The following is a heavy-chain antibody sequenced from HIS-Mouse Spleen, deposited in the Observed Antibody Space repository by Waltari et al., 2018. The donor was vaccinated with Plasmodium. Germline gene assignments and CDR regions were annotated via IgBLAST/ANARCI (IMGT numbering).Heavy chain of an antibody. CDR2: IDYSGST. D-gene: IGHD3-3*01. Sequence: QLQLQESGPGLVKPSETLSLTCTVSGGSIRSSSYYWGWIRQPPGKGLEWIGSIDYSGSTYYNPSLKCRVTISVDTAKNHFSLKLSSVTAADTAVYYCASLYGICGVVTPYYGMDVWGQGTTVTVSS. V-gene: IGHV4-39*07. J-gene: IGHJ6*02. CDR1: GGSIRSSSYY. CDR3: ASLYGICGVVTPYYGMDV.